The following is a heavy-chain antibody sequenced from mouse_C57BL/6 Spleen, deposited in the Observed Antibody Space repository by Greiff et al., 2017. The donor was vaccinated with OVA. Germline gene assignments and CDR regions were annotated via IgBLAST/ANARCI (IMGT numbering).Heavy chain of an antibody. J-gene: IGHJ1*03. V-gene: IGHV1-64*01. CDR3: ARNDYGSGYWYFDV. Sequence: VQLQQPGAELVKPGASVKLSCKASGYTFTSYWMHWVKQRPGQGLEWIGMIHPNSGSTNYNEKFKSKATLTVDKSSSTAYMQLSSLTSEDSAVYYCARNDYGSGYWYFDVWGTGTTVTVSS. CDR2: IHPNSGST. CDR1: GYTFTSYW. D-gene: IGHD1-1*01.